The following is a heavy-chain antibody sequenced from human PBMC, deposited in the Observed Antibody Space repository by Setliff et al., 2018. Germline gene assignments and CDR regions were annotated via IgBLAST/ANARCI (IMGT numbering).Heavy chain of an antibody. CDR3: AREGVDTWSSTDYRYYMDV. Sequence: SVKVSCKASGGTFSSYGISWVRQAPGQGLEWMGGTIPSFGSTNYAQKFQGRVTIITDESTSTAYMELSSLRTEDSAVYYCAREGVDTWSSTDYRYYMDVWGKGTTVTVSS. J-gene: IGHJ6*03. V-gene: IGHV1-69*05. D-gene: IGHD5-18*01. CDR2: TIPSFGST. CDR1: GGTFSSYG.